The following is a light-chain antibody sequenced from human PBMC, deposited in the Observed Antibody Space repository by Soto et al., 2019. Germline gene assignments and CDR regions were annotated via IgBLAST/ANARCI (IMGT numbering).Light chain of an antibody. V-gene: IGKV3-11*01. Sequence: EIVLTQSPATLSLSPGERATLSCRASQSVSVYLAWYQQKPGQSPRLLIHDASDRAPGIPARFSGSGSGTDFTLTLSSLEPEDFAVYYCQQRTNWPPWTFGQGTKVEIK. CDR2: DAS. CDR3: QQRTNWPPWT. J-gene: IGKJ1*01. CDR1: QSVSVY.